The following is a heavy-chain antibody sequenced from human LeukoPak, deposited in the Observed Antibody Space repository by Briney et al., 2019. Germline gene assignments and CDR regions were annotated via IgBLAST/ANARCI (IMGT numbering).Heavy chain of an antibody. CDR3: AREYYDFWSGSGGWFDP. CDR2: MNPNSGNT. J-gene: IGHJ5*02. Sequence: ASVKVSCKASGYTFTSYDINWVRQATGQGLEWMGWMNPNSGNTGYAQRFQGRITITRNTSISTAYMELSSLRSEDTAVYYCAREYYDFWSGSGGWFDPWGQGTLVTAPS. V-gene: IGHV1-8*03. D-gene: IGHD3-3*01. CDR1: GYTFTSYD.